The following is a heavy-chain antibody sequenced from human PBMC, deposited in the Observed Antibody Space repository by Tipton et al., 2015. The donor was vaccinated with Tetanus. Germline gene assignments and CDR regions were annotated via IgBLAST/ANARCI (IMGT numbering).Heavy chain of an antibody. CDR3: ASFYDSRDY. Sequence: TLSLTCAVYGGSFSGYYWSWIRQPPGKGLEWIGEINHSGSTNYNPSLKSRVTISVDTSKNQFSLKLSSVTAADTAVYYCASFYDSRDYWGQGTPVTVSS. CDR1: GGSFSGYY. V-gene: IGHV4-34*01. CDR2: INHSGST. J-gene: IGHJ4*02. D-gene: IGHD3-22*01.